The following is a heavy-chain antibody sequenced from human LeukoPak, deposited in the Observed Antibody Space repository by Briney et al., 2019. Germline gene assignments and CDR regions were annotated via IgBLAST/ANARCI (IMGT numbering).Heavy chain of an antibody. J-gene: IGHJ4*02. CDR2: IKQDGSEK. D-gene: IGHD3-22*01. CDR1: GFTFSSYW. CDR3: ARDDYDSSGYYYYFDY. V-gene: IGHV3-7*01. Sequence: SGGSLRLSCAASGFTFSSYWMSWVRQAPGKGLEWVANIKQDGSEKYYVDSVKGRFTISRDNAKNSLYLQMNSLRAEDTAVYYCARDDYDSSGYYYYFDYWGQGTLVTVS.